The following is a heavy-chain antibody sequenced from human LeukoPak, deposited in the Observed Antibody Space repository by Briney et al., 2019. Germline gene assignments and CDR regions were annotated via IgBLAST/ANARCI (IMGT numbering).Heavy chain of an antibody. Sequence: GGSLRLSCAGSGFTFSTYAMTWVRQAPGKGLEWVAVISGGGGSTYYADSVKGRFTISRDNSKNTLYLQMNSLRAEDTAAYYCARDMYPYYDFWSGYSHIDYWGQGTLVTVSS. J-gene: IGHJ4*02. CDR1: GFTFSTYA. CDR2: ISGGGGST. V-gene: IGHV3-23*01. CDR3: ARDMYPYYDFWSGYSHIDY. D-gene: IGHD3-3*01.